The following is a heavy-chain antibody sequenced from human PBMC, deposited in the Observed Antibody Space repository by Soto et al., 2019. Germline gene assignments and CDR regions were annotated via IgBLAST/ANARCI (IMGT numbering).Heavy chain of an antibody. CDR2: IYYSGST. CDR3: ARDQGYCSSTSCYPPYYGMDV. CDR1: GGSISSYY. Sequence: SETLSLTCTVSGGSISSYYWSWIRQPPGKGLERIGYIYYSGSTNYNPSLKSRVTISVDTSKNQFSLKLSSVTAADTAVYCCARDQGYCSSTSCYPPYYGMDVWGQGTTVTVSS. J-gene: IGHJ6*02. D-gene: IGHD2-2*01. V-gene: IGHV4-59*01.